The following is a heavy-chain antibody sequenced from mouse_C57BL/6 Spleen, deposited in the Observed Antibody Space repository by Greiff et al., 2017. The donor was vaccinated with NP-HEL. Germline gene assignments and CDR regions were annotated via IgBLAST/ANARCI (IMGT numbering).Heavy chain of an antibody. D-gene: IGHD1-1*01. CDR3: AREIYYGSSYYYAMDY. V-gene: IGHV1-80*01. CDR2: IYPGDGDT. CDR1: GYAFSSYW. Sequence: VMLVESGAELVKPGASVKISCKASGYAFSSYWMNWVKQRPGKGLEWIGQIYPGDGDTNYNGKFKGKATLTADKSSSTAYMQLSSLTSEDSAVYFCAREIYYGSSYYYAMDYWGQGTSVTVSS. J-gene: IGHJ4*01.